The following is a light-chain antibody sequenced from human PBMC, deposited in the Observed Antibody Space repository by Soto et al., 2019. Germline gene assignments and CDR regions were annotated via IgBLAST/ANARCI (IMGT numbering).Light chain of an antibody. J-gene: IGKJ5*01. V-gene: IGKV3D-15*01. CDR2: GAS. CDR3: QQYNNWPPIT. CDR1: QSVSSSY. Sequence: EIVMTQSPATLSVSPGERATLSCRASQSVSSSYLAWYQQKPGQAPRLLIYGASTRATGIPARFSGSGSGTEFTLTISSLQSEDFAVYYCQQYNNWPPITFGQGTRLETK.